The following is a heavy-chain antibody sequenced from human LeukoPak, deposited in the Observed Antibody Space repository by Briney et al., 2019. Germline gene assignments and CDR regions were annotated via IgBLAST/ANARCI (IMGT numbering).Heavy chain of an antibody. CDR2: INPNSGGA. V-gene: IGHV1-2*02. CDR3: AREMVRGVIITENWFDH. Sequence: ASVKVSCKASGYTFTGYYMHWVRQAPGQGLEWMGWINPNSGGANYAQKFQGRVTMTRDTSISTAYMELSRLRSDDTAVYYCAREMVRGVIITENWFDHWGQGTLVTVSS. D-gene: IGHD3-10*01. CDR1: GYTFTGYY. J-gene: IGHJ5*02.